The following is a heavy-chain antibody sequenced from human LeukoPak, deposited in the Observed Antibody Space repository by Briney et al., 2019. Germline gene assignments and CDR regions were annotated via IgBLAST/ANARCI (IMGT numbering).Heavy chain of an antibody. CDR1: GFTFSSHS. CDR3: ARVLIRYSSSSGAFDI. V-gene: IGHV4-34*01. D-gene: IGHD6-6*01. Sequence: NPGGSLRLSCAASGFTFSSHSMNWLRQPPGKGLEWIGEINHSGSTNYNPSLKSRVTISVDTSKNQFSLKLSSVTAADTAVYYCARVLIRYSSSSGAFDIWGQGTMVTVSS. CDR2: INHSGST. J-gene: IGHJ3*02.